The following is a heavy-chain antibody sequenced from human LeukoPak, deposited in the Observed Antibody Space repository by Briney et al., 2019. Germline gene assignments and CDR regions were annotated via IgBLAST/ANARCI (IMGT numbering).Heavy chain of an antibody. CDR1: GFTFRSYA. D-gene: IGHD2-2*01. CDR3: AKDGGYCDSNSCYGIDY. CDR2: ISGSGVST. J-gene: IGHJ4*02. Sequence: GGSLRLSCAASGFTFRSYAMSWVRQAPGKGLEWVSAISGSGVSTYYADSVKGRFTISRDNSKNTVFLQMNSLRAEDTAVYYCAKDGGYCDSNSCYGIDYWGQGTLVTVSS. V-gene: IGHV3-23*01.